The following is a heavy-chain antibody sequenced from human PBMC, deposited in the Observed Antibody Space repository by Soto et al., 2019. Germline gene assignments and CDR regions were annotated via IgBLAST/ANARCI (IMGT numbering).Heavy chain of an antibody. V-gene: IGHV3-23*01. Sequence: EGQLLESGEGLVQPGGSLKLSCAASGFTFSNYAMSWVRQAPRKGLEWVSGIGGSGSNTYYADSVKGRFTISRDNSKNMLFLQMNSLRAEDTAEYYCARVVRYFDTPYGMDVWGQGTTVTVSS. J-gene: IGHJ6*02. D-gene: IGHD3-9*01. CDR3: ARVVRYFDTPYGMDV. CDR2: IGGSGSNT. CDR1: GFTFSNYA.